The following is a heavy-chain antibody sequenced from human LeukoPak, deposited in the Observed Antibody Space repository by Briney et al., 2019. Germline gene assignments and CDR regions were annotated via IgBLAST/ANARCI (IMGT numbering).Heavy chain of an antibody. J-gene: IGHJ4*02. D-gene: IGHD3-22*01. Sequence: SETLSLTCTVSGGSISSYYWSWIRQPAGKGLEWIGEINHSGSTNYNPSLKSRVTISVDTSKNQFSLKLSSVTAADTAVYYCARGRWLLPYLDYWGQGTLVTVSS. V-gene: IGHV4-34*01. CDR1: GGSISSYY. CDR2: INHSGST. CDR3: ARGRWLLPYLDY.